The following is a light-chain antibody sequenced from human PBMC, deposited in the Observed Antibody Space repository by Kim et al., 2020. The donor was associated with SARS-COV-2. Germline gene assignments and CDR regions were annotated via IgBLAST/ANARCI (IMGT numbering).Light chain of an antibody. CDR3: SAYGGSNNVL. CDR1: SSDVGGHDY. CDR2: QFA. Sequence: QSLTITSTGTSSDVGGHDYVSWHRKSPGKAANLIIYQFAKRPSGVPDRSSGSKSGTTASMTVAGLQAEDEDDYYCSAYGGSNNVLFGGGTQLTVL. V-gene: IGLV2-8*01. J-gene: IGLJ2*01.